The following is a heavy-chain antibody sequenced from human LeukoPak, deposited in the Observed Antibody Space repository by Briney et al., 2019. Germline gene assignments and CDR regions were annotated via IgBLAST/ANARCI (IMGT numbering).Heavy chain of an antibody. J-gene: IGHJ4*02. D-gene: IGHD5-24*01. V-gene: IGHV5-51*01. CDR2: IYPSDLDI. CDR1: GYNFRNYW. CDR3: ARGDPTGGNYHTLDY. Sequence: GESLKISCKGSGYNFRNYWIGWVRQMPGKGLEWMGIIYPSDLDIRYSPSFQGQVTMSVDKSNSIAYLQWNSLKASDTGMYFCARGDPTGGNYHTLDYWGQGTLVTVPS.